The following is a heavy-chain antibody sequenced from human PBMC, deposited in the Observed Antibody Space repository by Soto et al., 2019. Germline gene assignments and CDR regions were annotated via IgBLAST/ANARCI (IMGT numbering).Heavy chain of an antibody. CDR3: ARHSPGYYFYGLDV. CDR1: GGSISSRGYY. J-gene: IGHJ6*02. CDR2: IYYSGST. V-gene: IGHV4-39*01. Sequence: TLSLTCTVSGGSISSRGYYWGWIRQPPGKGLEWIGTIYYSGSTYYNPSLKSRVTISVDTSKNQFSLKLSSVTAADTAVYYCARHSPGYYFYGLDVWGQGTTVTVSS.